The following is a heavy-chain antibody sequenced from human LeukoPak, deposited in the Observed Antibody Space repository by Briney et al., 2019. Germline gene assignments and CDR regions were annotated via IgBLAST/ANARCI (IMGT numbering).Heavy chain of an antibody. J-gene: IGHJ4*02. Sequence: ASVTVSCKASGYTFTGYYMHWARQAPGQGLEWMGWINPNSGGTNYAQKFQGRVTMTRDTSISTAYMELSRLRSDDTAVYYCARDGYKSNSFDYWGQGTLVTVSS. CDR1: GYTFTGYY. D-gene: IGHD5-24*01. V-gene: IGHV1-2*02. CDR3: ARDGYKSNSFDY. CDR2: INPNSGGT.